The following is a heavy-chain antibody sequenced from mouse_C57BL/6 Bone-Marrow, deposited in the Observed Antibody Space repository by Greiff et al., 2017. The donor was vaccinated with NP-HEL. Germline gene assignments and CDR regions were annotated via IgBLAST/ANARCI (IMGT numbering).Heavy chain of an antibody. V-gene: IGHV1-4*01. CDR2: INPSSGYT. CDR1: GYTFTSYT. D-gene: IGHD2-3*01. Sequence: VHLVESGAELARPGASVKMSCKASGYTFTSYTMHWVKQRPGQGLEWIGYINPSSGYTKYNQKFKDKATLTADKSSSTAYMQLSSLTSEDSAVYYCARGFGGYYVWYFDVWGTGTTVTVSS. CDR3: ARGFGGYYVWYFDV. J-gene: IGHJ1*03.